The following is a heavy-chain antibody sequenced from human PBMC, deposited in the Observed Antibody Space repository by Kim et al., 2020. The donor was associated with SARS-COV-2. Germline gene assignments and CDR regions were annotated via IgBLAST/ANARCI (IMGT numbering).Heavy chain of an antibody. J-gene: IGHJ5*02. D-gene: IGHD3-22*01. Sequence: ASVKVSCKVSGYTLTELSMHWVQQAPGKGLEWMGGFDPEDGETIYAQKFQGRVTMTEDTSTDTAYMELSSLRSEDTAVYYCATGPPYYDSSGSYNWFDPGGQGTLVTVSS. CDR3: ATGPPYYDSSGSYNWFDP. CDR2: FDPEDGET. CDR1: GYTLTELS. V-gene: IGHV1-24*01.